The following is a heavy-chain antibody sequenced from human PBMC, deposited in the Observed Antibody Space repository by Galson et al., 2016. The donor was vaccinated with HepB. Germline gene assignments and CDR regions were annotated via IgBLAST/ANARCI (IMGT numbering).Heavy chain of an antibody. CDR3: ANGNFDY. CDR2: ISYEGSNR. J-gene: IGHJ4*02. V-gene: IGHV3-30*18. Sequence: SLRLSCAASGFTFSNYGMHLVRQAPGKGLEWVAVISYEGSNRFYADSVKGRFAISRDNPTSTLYLQINDARTEDTAVYYCANGNFDYWGQGTLVTVSS. D-gene: IGHD1-14*01. CDR1: GFTFSNYG.